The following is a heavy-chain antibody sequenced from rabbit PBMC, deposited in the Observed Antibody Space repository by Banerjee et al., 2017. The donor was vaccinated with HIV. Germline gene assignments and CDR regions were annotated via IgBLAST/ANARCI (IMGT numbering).Heavy chain of an antibody. D-gene: IGHD4-1*01. Sequence: QVQLKESGGGLVQPGGSLTLTCTVSGFSLSSNDMSWVRQAPGKGPEWIACIGGGDGSTYYASWVNGRFTVSRSTSLHTVTLQMTSLTAADTATYFCARDLAGVTGWNFGLWGPGTLVTVS. J-gene: IGHJ4*01. CDR1: GFSLSSND. V-gene: IGHV1S47*01. CDR3: ARDLAGVTGWNFGL. CDR2: IGGGDGST.